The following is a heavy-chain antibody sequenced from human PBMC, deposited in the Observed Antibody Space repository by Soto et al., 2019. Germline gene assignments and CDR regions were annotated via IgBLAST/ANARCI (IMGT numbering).Heavy chain of an antibody. CDR2: ISYDGSNK. CDR1: GFTFSSYG. J-gene: IGHJ4*02. D-gene: IGHD3-3*01. Sequence: QVQLVESGGGVVQPGRSLRLSCAASGFTFSSYGMHWVRQAPGKGLEGVAVISYDGSNKYYADSVKGRFTISRDNSKNTLYLQMNSLRAEDTAVYYCAKDFTIFGVATEGPFDYWGQGTLVTVSS. V-gene: IGHV3-30*18. CDR3: AKDFTIFGVATEGPFDY.